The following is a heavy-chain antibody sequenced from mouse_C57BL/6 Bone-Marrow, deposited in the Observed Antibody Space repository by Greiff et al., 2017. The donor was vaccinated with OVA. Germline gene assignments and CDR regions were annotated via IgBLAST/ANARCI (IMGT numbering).Heavy chain of an antibody. D-gene: IGHD1-1*01. J-gene: IGHJ2*01. CDR2: IDPENGNT. Sequence: EVQLVESGAELVRPGASVKLSCTASGFNIKDDYMHWVKQRPEQGLEWIGWIDPENGNTEYASKFQGKATITADTSSNTAYLQLSSLTSEDTAVYYCTLITTAFDYWGQGTTLTVSS. V-gene: IGHV14-4*01. CDR1: GFNIKDDY. CDR3: TLITTAFDY.